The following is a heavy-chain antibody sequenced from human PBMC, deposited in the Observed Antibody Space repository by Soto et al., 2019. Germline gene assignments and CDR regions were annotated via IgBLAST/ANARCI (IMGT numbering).Heavy chain of an antibody. Sequence: ASVKVSCHASGYTFTSYGIGLVRQAPGQGLEWTGWISAYNGNTNYAQKLQGRVTMTTDTSTSTAYMELRSLRSDDTAVYYCARDLRSPAAFDIWDQGTMVTVSS. CDR3: ARDLRSPAAFDI. CDR1: GYTFTSYG. CDR2: ISAYNGNT. V-gene: IGHV1-18*01. J-gene: IGHJ3*02.